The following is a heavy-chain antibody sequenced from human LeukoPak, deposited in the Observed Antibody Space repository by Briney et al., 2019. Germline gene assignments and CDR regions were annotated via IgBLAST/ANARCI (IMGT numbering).Heavy chain of an antibody. J-gene: IGHJ4*02. CDR1: GGSFSGYY. Sequence: SETLSLTCAVYGGSFSGYYWNWIRQPPGKGLEWIGSIYYSGSTYYNPSLKSRVTISVDTSKNQFSLKLSSVTAADTAVYYCARHTGRRTTVTLDYWGQGTLVTVSS. CDR2: IYYSGST. CDR3: ARHTGRRTTVTLDY. V-gene: IGHV4-34*01. D-gene: IGHD4-11*01.